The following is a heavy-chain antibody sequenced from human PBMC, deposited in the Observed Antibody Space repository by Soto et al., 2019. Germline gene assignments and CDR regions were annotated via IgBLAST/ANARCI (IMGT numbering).Heavy chain of an antibody. CDR1: GYSFTSYW. CDR3: ARHAYDFWSGHPNPRYYYGMDV. CDR2: IYPGDSNT. D-gene: IGHD3-3*01. V-gene: IGHV5-51*01. Sequence: GESLKISCKGSGYSFTSYWIGWVRQMPGKGLEWMGIIYPGDSNTRYSPSLQGQVTISVDKSISTAYLQWSSLKATDTAMYYCARHAYDFWSGHPNPRYYYGMDVWGQGATVTVSS. J-gene: IGHJ6*02.